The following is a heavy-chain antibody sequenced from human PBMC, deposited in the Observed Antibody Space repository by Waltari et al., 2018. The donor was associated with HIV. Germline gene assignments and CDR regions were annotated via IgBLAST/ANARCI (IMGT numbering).Heavy chain of an antibody. J-gene: IGHJ4*02. CDR3: ATEISMTTVTTQDY. CDR1: GYALPELF. D-gene: IGHD4-17*01. Sequence: QVQMVQSGAEGREPRASAKVSCKVSGYALPELFITSVQQAPGKWLEWMGGFDPEDGETIYAQKFHGRVTMAEDTSTDTAYMELSSLRSEDTGVYYCATEISMTTVTTQDYWGQGTLVTVSS. CDR2: FDPEDGET. V-gene: IGHV1-24*01.